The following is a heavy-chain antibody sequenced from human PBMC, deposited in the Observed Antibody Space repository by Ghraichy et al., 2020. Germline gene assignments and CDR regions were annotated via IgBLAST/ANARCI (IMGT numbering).Heavy chain of an antibody. D-gene: IGHD3/OR15-3a*01. CDR1: GGSISSGSHY. V-gene: IGHV4-39*07. CDR2: IYYSGST. J-gene: IGHJ5*02. Sequence: SETLSLACTVSGGSISSGSHYWGWIRQPPGRGLEWIGAIYYSGSTYYNPSLKSRVTISVDTSKNQFSLKLSSVTAADTAVYYCARDERGSDLSRPHHWGQGTLVTVSS. CDR3: ARDERGSDLSRPHH.